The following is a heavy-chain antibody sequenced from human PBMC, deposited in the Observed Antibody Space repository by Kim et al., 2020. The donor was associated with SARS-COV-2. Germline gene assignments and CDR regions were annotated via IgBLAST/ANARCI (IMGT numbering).Heavy chain of an antibody. D-gene: IGHD3-10*01. CDR1: GGSISSGGYY. V-gene: IGHV4-31*03. CDR2: IYYSGST. Sequence: SETLSLTCTVSGGSISSGGYYWSWIRQHPGKGLEWIGYIYYSGSTYYNPSLKSRVTISVDTSKNQFSLKLSSVTAADTAVYYCARYYGSGSFYYYGMDVWGQGTTVTVSS. J-gene: IGHJ6*02. CDR3: ARYYGSGSFYYYGMDV.